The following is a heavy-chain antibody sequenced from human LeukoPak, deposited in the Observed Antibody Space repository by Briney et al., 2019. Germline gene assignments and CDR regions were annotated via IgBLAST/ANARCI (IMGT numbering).Heavy chain of an antibody. CDR2: ISYDGSNK. V-gene: IGHV3-30-3*01. D-gene: IGHD4-17*01. Sequence: PGRSLRLSCAASGFTFSSYAMHWVRQAPGKGLEWVAVISYDGSNKYYADSVKGRFTISRDNSKNTLYLQMNSLRAEDTAVYYCARDHGDTVSFDYWGQGTLVTVSS. CDR3: ARDHGDTVSFDY. CDR1: GFTFSSYA. J-gene: IGHJ4*02.